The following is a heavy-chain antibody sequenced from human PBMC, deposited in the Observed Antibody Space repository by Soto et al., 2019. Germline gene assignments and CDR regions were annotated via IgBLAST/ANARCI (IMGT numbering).Heavy chain of an antibody. CDR3: ARARWSYDILAPRPFDY. CDR2: INPSGGST. Sequence: GASVKVSCKASGYTFTSYYMHWVRQAPGQGLEWMGIINPSGGSTSYAQKFQGRVTMTRDTSTSTVYMELSSLRSEDTAVYYCARARWSYDILAPRPFDYWGQGTLVTVSS. J-gene: IGHJ4*02. V-gene: IGHV1-46*03. CDR1: GYTFTSYY. D-gene: IGHD3-9*01.